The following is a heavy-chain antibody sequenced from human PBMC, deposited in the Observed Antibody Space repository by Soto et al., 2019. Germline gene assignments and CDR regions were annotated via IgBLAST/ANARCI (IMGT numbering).Heavy chain of an antibody. CDR1: GYSISSGYY. J-gene: IGHJ4*02. CDR2: IYHSGST. CDR3: SVAAIAGPLDY. Sequence: SETLSLTCAVSGYSISSGYYWGWIRQPPGKGLEWIGSIYHSGSTYYNPSLKSRVTISVDTSKNQFSLKLSSVTAADTAVYYCSVAAIAGPLDYWGQGTLVTVSS. V-gene: IGHV4-38-2*01. D-gene: IGHD2-15*01.